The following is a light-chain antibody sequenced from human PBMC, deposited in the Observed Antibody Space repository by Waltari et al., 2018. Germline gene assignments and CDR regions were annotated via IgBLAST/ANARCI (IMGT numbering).Light chain of an antibody. CDR3: QHYVSLPAT. CDR2: GAS. J-gene: IGKJ1*01. CDR1: QSVSRT. Sequence: EIVLTQSPGTLSLSPGQRATLSCRASQSVSRTLAWYQQKPGHAPRLLIYGASTRATGIPERFSGGGSGTDFSLTISRLEPEDFAVYYCQHYVSLPATFGQGTKVEIK. V-gene: IGKV3-20*01.